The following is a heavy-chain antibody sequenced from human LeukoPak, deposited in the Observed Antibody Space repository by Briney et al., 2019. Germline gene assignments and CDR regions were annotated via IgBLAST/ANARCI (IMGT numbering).Heavy chain of an antibody. J-gene: IGHJ6*03. V-gene: IGHV1-2*02. D-gene: IGHD3-3*01. CDR2: INPNSGGT. CDR3: ARGGDYDFWSGYGSNYYMDV. CDR1: GYTFTGYY. Sequence: ASVKVSCKASGYTFTGYYMHWVRQAPGQGLEWMGWINPNSGGTDYAQNFQGRVTMTRDTSISTAYMELSRLRSDDTAVYYCARGGDYDFWSGYGSNYYMDVWAKGPRSPSP.